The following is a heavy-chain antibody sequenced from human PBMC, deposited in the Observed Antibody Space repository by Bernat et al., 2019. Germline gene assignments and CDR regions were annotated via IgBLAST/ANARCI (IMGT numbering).Heavy chain of an antibody. Sequence: QVQLQESGPGLVKPSETLSLTCAVSGYSIISGYYWGWIRQPPGKGLEWIGSIYHSGSTYYNPSLKSGVTISVDTTNNPFSLKLTSVTAADTAVYYCASAPAQRGERRGLNWFDPWGQGTLVTVSS. CDR1: GYSIISGYY. CDR2: IYHSGST. D-gene: IGHD3-16*01. CDR3: ASAPAQRGERRGLNWFDP. V-gene: IGHV4-38-2*01. J-gene: IGHJ5*02.